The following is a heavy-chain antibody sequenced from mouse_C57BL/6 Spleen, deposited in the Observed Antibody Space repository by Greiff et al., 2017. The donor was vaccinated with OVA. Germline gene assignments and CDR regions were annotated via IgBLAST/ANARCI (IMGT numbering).Heavy chain of an antibody. J-gene: IGHJ4*01. CDR1: GYTFTSYW. Sequence: VQLQQPGAELVRPGSSVKLSCKASGYTFTSYWLDWVKQRPGQGLEWIGNIYPSDSETHYNQKFKDKATLTVDKSSSTAYMQLSSLTSEDSAVYYCARDPMVTTGGPYYYAMDYWGQGTSVTVSS. V-gene: IGHV1-61*01. D-gene: IGHD2-2*01. CDR3: ARDPMVTTGGPYYYAMDY. CDR2: IYPSDSET.